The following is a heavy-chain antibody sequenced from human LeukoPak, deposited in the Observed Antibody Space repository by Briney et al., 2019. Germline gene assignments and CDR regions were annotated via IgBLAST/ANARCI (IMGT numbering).Heavy chain of an antibody. Sequence: PGGSLRLSCAASGFTFDDYAMHWVRQAPGKGLEWVSGISWNSGSIGYADSVKGRFTISRDNAKNSLYLQMNSLRAEDTALYYCAKDSVLGITFGGGNFGAFDIWGQGTMVTVSS. J-gene: IGHJ3*02. D-gene: IGHD3-16*01. V-gene: IGHV3-9*01. CDR3: AKDSVLGITFGGGNFGAFDI. CDR1: GFTFDDYA. CDR2: ISWNSGSI.